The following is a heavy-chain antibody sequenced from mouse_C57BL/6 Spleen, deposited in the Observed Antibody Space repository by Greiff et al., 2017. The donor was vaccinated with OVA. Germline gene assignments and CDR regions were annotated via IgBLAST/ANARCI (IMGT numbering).Heavy chain of an antibody. CDR1: GYAFSSSW. V-gene: IGHV1-82*01. J-gene: IGHJ2*01. CDR3: ARRGARPGFDY. CDR2: IYPGDGDT. Sequence: QVQLQQSGPELVKPGASVKISCKASGYAFSSSWMNWVKQRPGTGLEWIGRIYPGDGDTNYNGKFKGKATLTADKSSSTAYMQLSSLTSEDSAVYFCARRGARPGFDYWGQGTTLTVSS.